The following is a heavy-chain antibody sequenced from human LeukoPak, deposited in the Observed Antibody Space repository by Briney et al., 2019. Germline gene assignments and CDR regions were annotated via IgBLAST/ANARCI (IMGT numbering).Heavy chain of an antibody. V-gene: IGHV3-7*03. CDR2: IKQDGSEK. D-gene: IGHD3-16*01. CDR1: GFTFSSYW. CDR3: ASWVGGGRYFDY. Sequence: GGSLRLSCAASGFTFSSYWMSWVRQAPGKGLEWVANIKQDGSEKYYVDSVKGRFTISRDNAKNSLYLQMNSLRAEDTAVYYCASWVGGGRYFDYWGQGPRSPSPQ. J-gene: IGHJ4*02.